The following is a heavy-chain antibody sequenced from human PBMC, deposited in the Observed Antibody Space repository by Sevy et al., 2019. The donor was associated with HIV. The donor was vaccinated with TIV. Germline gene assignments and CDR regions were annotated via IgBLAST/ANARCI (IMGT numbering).Heavy chain of an antibody. V-gene: IGHV4-38-2*01. CDR3: ARTVRGDFDSRATAFDI. D-gene: IGHD3-22*01. J-gene: IGHJ3*02. Sequence: SETLSLTCAVSGYSISSTDYWGWIRQPPGKGLEWIGNIYHTGNTYYNPSLKSRVTMSIDTSMNYFSLRLSAVTAADTAVYYCARTVRGDFDSRATAFDIWGQRTMVTVSS. CDR1: GYSISSTDY. CDR2: IYHTGNT.